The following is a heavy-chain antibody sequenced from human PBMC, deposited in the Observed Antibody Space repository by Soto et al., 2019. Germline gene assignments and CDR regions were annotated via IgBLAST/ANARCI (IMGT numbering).Heavy chain of an antibody. Sequence: QVQLHESGPGLVKPSGTLSLTCAVSGGSITSNNWWRWVRQPPGKGLECIGEIYYSGNTNYNPSLRGLVSMSVDKSQNQFSLWLTSVTAADTAVYYSAMGFGHTSSWYFDLWGQGILITVSS. V-gene: IGHV4-4*02. J-gene: IGHJ4*02. CDR1: GGSITSNNW. CDR2: IYYSGNT. D-gene: IGHD6-13*01. CDR3: AMGFGHTSSWYFDL.